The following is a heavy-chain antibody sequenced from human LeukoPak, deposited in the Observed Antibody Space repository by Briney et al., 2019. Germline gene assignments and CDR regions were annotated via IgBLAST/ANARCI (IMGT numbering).Heavy chain of an antibody. Sequence: ASVKVSCKASGYTFTSYYMHWVRQAPGQGLEWMGIINPSGGSTSYAQKFQGRVTMTRDMSTSTAYMELRSLRSDDTAVYYCARDGGDIVGEWFDPWGQGTLVTVSS. CDR2: INPSGGST. CDR3: ARDGGDIVGEWFDP. D-gene: IGHD1-26*01. V-gene: IGHV1-46*01. CDR1: GYTFTSYY. J-gene: IGHJ5*02.